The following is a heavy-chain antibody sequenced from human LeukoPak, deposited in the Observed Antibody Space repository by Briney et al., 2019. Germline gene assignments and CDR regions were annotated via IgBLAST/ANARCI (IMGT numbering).Heavy chain of an antibody. CDR3: ARDEAKGWYRIFDP. D-gene: IGHD1-1*01. CDR2: IYYSGST. CDR1: GGSISSYY. V-gene: IGHV4-59*01. J-gene: IGHJ5*02. Sequence: SETLSLTCTVSGGSISSYYWTWIRQPPGKGLEWIGYIYYSGSTKYNPSLKSRVTISIDTSKNQFSLKLSSVTAADTAAYYCARDEAKGWYRIFDPWGQGTLVTVSS.